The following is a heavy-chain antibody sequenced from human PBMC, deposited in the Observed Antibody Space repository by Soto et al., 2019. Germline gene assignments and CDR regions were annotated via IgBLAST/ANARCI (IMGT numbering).Heavy chain of an antibody. CDR3: TTDPGVLLLDYYYYMDV. J-gene: IGHJ6*03. V-gene: IGHV5-10-1*01. Sequence: GESLKISCKGSGYSFTSYWISWVRQMPGKGLEWMGRIDPSDSYTNYSPSFQGHVTISADKSISTAYLQWSSLKASDTAVYYCTTDPGVLLLDYYYYMDVWGKGTTVTVSS. CDR2: IDPSDSYT. D-gene: IGHD2-15*01. CDR1: GYSFTSYW.